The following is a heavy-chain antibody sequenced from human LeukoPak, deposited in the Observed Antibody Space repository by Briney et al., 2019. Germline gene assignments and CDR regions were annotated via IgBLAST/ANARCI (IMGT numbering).Heavy chain of an antibody. CDR3: VTYYYDSSGYYSDF. V-gene: IGHV4-59*08. CDR1: GGPFSGYD. Sequence: PSETLSLTCAVFGGPFSGYDWSWIRQPPGKGLEWIGYIYYSGSTNYNPSLKSRVTISLGTSKKQFSLKLSPVTAADTAVYYCVTYYYDSSGYYSDFWGQGTLVTVSS. CDR2: IYYSGST. J-gene: IGHJ4*02. D-gene: IGHD3-22*01.